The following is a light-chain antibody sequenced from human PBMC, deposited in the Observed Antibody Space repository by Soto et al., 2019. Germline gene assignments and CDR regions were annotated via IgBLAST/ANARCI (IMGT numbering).Light chain of an antibody. CDR2: GNN. CDR3: QAYDSSLSGYV. Sequence: QSVLTQPPSVAWAPGQRVTISCTGRSSTIGAGYNVHWYQQPPGIAPKLLIYGNNNRPSGVPDRFSGSKSGTSASLAITGLQADDEVDSYCQAYDSSLSGYVFGTGTKRTV. V-gene: IGLV1-40*01. CDR1: SSTIGAGYN. J-gene: IGLJ1*01.